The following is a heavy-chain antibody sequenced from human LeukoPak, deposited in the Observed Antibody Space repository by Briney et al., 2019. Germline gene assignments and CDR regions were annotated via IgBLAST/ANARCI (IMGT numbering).Heavy chain of an antibody. CDR1: GFTFSSYA. J-gene: IGHJ4*02. V-gene: IGHV3-23*01. Sequence: GGSLRLSCAASGFTFSSYAMSWVRQAPGKGLEWVSAISGSGGSTYYADSVKGRFTISRDNYKNTLYLQINSLRAEDTAVYYCAKGDYYDSSGYYPDWGQGTLVTVSS. CDR2: ISGSGGST. D-gene: IGHD3-22*01. CDR3: AKGDYYDSSGYYPD.